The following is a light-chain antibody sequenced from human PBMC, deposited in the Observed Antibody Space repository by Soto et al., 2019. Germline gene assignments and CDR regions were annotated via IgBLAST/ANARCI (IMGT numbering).Light chain of an antibody. Sequence: QSVLTQSPSASGSPGQSVTISCTGTSSDIGGYNSVSWYQQHPGKAPRLIIYEVSERPSGVSNRFSGSKSGNTASLVISGLQAEDEADYYCSSYRTGSRVFGGGTKLTVL. CDR3: SSYRTGSRV. CDR1: SSDIGGYNS. CDR2: EVS. V-gene: IGLV2-8*01. J-gene: IGLJ2*01.